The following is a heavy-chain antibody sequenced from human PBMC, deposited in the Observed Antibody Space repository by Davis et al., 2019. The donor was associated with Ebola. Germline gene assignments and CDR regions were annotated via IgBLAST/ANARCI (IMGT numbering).Heavy chain of an antibody. Sequence: ASVKVSCKASGYTFTSYYMHWVRQAPGQGLEWMGIINPSGGSTSYAQKFQGRVTMTRDTSTSTVYMELSSLRSEDTAVYYCARDPTVTTYYYGMDVWGQGTTVTVSS. CDR2: INPSGGST. V-gene: IGHV1-46*01. CDR1: GYTFTSYY. CDR3: ARDPTVTTYYYGMDV. D-gene: IGHD4-17*01. J-gene: IGHJ6*02.